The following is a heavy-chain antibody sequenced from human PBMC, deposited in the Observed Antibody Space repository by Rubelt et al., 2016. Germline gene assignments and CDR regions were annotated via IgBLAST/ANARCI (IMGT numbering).Heavy chain of an antibody. CDR2: IYHSGST. Sequence: QLQLQESGPGLVKPSETLSLTCTVSGGSISSSSYYWGWIRQPPGKGLEWIGNIYHSGSTFYNSSLVSRVTISVDTSNNQFSLEVSSVTAADTAVYYCARVTATYGMDVWGQGSTVAVSS. J-gene: IGHJ6*02. CDR3: ARVTATYGMDV. CDR1: GGSISSSSYY. V-gene: IGHV4-39*01. D-gene: IGHD4-11*01.